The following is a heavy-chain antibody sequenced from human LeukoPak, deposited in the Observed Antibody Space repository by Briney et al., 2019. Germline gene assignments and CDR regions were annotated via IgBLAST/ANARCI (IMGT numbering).Heavy chain of an antibody. V-gene: IGHV1-69*13. D-gene: IGHD4-17*01. CDR1: GGTFSSYA. CDR3: ARGGFYGDPASKYNYYGMDV. CDR2: IIPIFGTA. J-gene: IGHJ6*04. Sequence: GASVKVSCKASGGTFSSYAISWVRQAPGQGLEWMGGIIPIFGTANYAQKFQGRVTITADESTSTAYMELSSLRSEDTAVYYCARGGFYGDPASKYNYYGMDVWGKGTTVTVSS.